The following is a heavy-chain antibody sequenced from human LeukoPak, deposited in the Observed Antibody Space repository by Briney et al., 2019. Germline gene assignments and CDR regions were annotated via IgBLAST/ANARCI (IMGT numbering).Heavy chain of an antibody. Sequence: PGGSLRLSCAASEFTFSSYWMSWVRQAPGKGLEWVANIKQDGSEKYYVDSVKGRFIISRDNAKNSLYLQMNSLRAEDAAVYYCARTYPRKTHNDAFDIWGQGTMVTVSS. J-gene: IGHJ3*02. CDR2: IKQDGSEK. CDR1: EFTFSSYW. V-gene: IGHV3-7*01. D-gene: IGHD2-21*01. CDR3: ARTYPRKTHNDAFDI.